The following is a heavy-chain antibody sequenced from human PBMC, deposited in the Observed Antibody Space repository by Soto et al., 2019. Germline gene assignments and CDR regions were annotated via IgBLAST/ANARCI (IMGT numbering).Heavy chain of an antibody. D-gene: IGHD3-22*01. J-gene: IGHJ2*01. V-gene: IGHV3-33*01. CDR3: ARDWYFDSSGYRYWYFDL. CDR1: GFTFSNYG. Sequence: QVQLVESGGDVVQPGMSLRLSCAASGFTFSNYGMHWVRQAPGKGLEWVTLIWSDGSTKYYADSVKGRFTISRDNSKNTLYLQMNSLRVEDTAVYYCARDWYFDSSGYRYWYFDLWGRGTMVTVPS. CDR2: IWSDGSTK.